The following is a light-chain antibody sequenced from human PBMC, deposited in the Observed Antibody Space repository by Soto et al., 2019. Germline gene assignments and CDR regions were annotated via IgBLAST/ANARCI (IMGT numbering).Light chain of an antibody. CDR3: QSSDSSLSGYV. CDR1: SSNIGTGYE. V-gene: IGLV1-40*01. Sequence: QSVLTQPPSVSEAPGQRGTISCTGSSSNIGTGYEAHWYQQVPGTAPKLLIYENNNRPSGVPDRFSGSKSVTSASLAITGLQAADEAEYYCQSSDSSLSGYVFGTGTKLTVL. J-gene: IGLJ1*01. CDR2: ENN.